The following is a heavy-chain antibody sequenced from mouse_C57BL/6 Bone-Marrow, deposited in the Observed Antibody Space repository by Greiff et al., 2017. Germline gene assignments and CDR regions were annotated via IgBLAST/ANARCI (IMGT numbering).Heavy chain of an antibody. V-gene: IGHV1-81*01. D-gene: IGHD1-1*01. J-gene: IGHJ2*01. CDR1: GYTFTSYG. CDR3: ARRIYYLPDY. Sequence: QVTLKESGAELARPGASVKLSCKASGYTFTSYGISWVKQRTGRGLEWIGEIYPRSGNTYYNEKFKGKATLTADKSSSTAYMELRSLTSEDSAVYFCARRIYYLPDYWGQGTTLTVSS. CDR2: IYPRSGNT.